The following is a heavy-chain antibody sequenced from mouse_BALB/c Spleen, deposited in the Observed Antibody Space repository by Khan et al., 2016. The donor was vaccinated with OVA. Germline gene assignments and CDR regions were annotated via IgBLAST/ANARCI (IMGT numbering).Heavy chain of an antibody. Sequence: VQLQESGPGLVAPSQSLSITCTVSGFSLTGYGVNWVRQPPGKGLEWLGMIWGDGSTDYNSALKSRLSISKDNSKSQVFLKMNSLQTDDTARYCCARAYYGNYREARDYWGQGTSVTVSS. V-gene: IGHV2-6-7*01. CDR2: IWGDGST. CDR3: ARAYYGNYREARDY. D-gene: IGHD2-10*01. CDR1: GFSLTGYG. J-gene: IGHJ4*01.